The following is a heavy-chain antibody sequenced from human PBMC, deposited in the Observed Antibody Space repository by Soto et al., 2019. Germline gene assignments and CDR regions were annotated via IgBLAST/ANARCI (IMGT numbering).Heavy chain of an antibody. CDR3: ARGRGLYNSGRSQLDS. CDR2: VIPRFGTT. J-gene: IGHJ4*02. CDR1: GDSFSKYT. D-gene: IGHD1-1*01. V-gene: IGHV1-69*13. Sequence: SVKVSCKASGDSFSKYTVNWVRQAPRQGLEWGGGVIPRFGTTNFAPTLQGRVTITADQSMNTVYMELSSLRSEDTALYYCARGRGLYNSGRSQLDSWGQGTLVTVSS.